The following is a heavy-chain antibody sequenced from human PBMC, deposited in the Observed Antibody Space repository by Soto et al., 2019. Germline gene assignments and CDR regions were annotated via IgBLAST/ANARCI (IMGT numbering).Heavy chain of an antibody. V-gene: IGHV3-7*05. CDR1: GITFSDYW. J-gene: IGHJ4*02. Sequence: EVQLVESGGGLVQPGGSLGLSCAASGITFSDYWMSWVRQAPGKGLEWVANIKEDGSEKYYVDSVKGRFTISRDNAKNSLYMQMNSLRAEDTAVYYCARDYNREFDYWGQGTPVTVPS. CDR2: IKEDGSEK. CDR3: ARDYNREFDY. D-gene: IGHD3-10*01.